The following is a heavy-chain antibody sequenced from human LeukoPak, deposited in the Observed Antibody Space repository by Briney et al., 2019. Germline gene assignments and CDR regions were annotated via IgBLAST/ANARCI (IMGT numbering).Heavy chain of an antibody. V-gene: IGHV3-23*01. CDR3: AKVRFGESGDY. CDR2: VSGSGSST. J-gene: IGHJ4*02. Sequence: GGSLRLSCAASGFTFSSYAMSWVRQAPRKGLEWVSVVSGSGSSTDYADSVKGRFTISRDNSKNTLYLQMNSLRAEDTAVYYCAKVRFGESGDYWGQGTLVTVSS. CDR1: GFTFSSYA. D-gene: IGHD3-10*01.